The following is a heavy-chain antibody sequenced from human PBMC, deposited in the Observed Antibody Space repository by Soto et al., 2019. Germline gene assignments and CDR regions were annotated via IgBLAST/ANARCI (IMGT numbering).Heavy chain of an antibody. CDR2: INHSGST. D-gene: IGHD2-2*01. J-gene: IGHJ4*02. V-gene: IGHV4-34*01. CDR3: ARVGDCSSTSCFRYLDY. Sequence: SETLSLICAVYGGSFSGYYWSWIRQPPGKGLEWIGEINHSGSTNYNPSLKSRVTISVDTSKNQFSLKLSSVTAADTAVYYCARVGDCSSTSCFRYLDYWGPGTLVTVSS. CDR1: GGSFSGYY.